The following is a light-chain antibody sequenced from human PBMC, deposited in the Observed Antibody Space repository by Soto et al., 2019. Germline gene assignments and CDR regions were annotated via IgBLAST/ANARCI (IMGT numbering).Light chain of an antibody. CDR3: QQYCSSRT. CDR1: QSVSSSY. CDR2: GAS. V-gene: IGKV3-20*01. Sequence: EIVLTQSPGTLSLSPGERATLSCRASQSVSSSYLAWYQQKPGQAPRLLIYGASSRATGIPDRFSGSGSGTDFTLTISRLEPEDFAVYYRQQYCSSRTFGQGTKVEIK. J-gene: IGKJ1*01.